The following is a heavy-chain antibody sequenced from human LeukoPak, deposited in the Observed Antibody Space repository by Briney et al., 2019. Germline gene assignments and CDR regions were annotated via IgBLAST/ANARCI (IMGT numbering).Heavy chain of an antibody. J-gene: IGHJ3*01. D-gene: IGHD6-6*01. CDR3: ARSSYSSSSSV. V-gene: IGHV3-7*03. CDR2: INSDGSEG. CDR1: GFTFSGFW. Sequence: GSLRLSCAVSGFTFSGFWMSWSRQAPGKGLEWVASINSDGSEGCYADVVKGRFTISRDNAKNSLYLQINSLRAEDTVVYYCARSSYSSSSSVWGQGTMVTVSS.